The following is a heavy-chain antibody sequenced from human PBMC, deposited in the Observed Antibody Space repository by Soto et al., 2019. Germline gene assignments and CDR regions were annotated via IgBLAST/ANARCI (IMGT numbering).Heavy chain of an antibody. CDR3: ARGDCVGGTCYSLAGSFYYDMDV. CDR2: INSDGSVS. D-gene: IGHD2-15*01. J-gene: IGHJ6*03. Sequence: EVQLVESGGGLVQPGGSLRLSCAASGFTFSNYWMYWLRQAPGKGLEWVSRINSDGSVSSYADSVKGRLTISRDNVKNQLYLQMDSLRAEDTALYYCARGDCVGGTCYSLAGSFYYDMDVWGKGTTVIVFS. V-gene: IGHV3-74*02. CDR1: GFTFSNYW.